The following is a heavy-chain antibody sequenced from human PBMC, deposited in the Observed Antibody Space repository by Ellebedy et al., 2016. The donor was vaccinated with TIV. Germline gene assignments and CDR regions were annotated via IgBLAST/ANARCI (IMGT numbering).Heavy chain of an antibody. J-gene: IGHJ4*02. D-gene: IGHD3-16*01. V-gene: IGHV3-21*01. CDR2: ISSSSSYI. CDR1: GFTFSDHY. Sequence: GESLKISCAASGFTFSDHYMDWVRQAPGKGLEWVSSISSSSSYIYYADSVKGRFTISRDNAKNSLYLQMNSLRAEDTAVYYCAKDGGNRGYFDYWGQGTLVTVSS. CDR3: AKDGGNRGYFDY.